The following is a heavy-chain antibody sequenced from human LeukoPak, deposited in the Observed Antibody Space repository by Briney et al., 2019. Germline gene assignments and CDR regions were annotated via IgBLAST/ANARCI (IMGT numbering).Heavy chain of an antibody. CDR2: LSGSGSST. CDR1: GFIFNKHA. V-gene: IGHV3-23*01. J-gene: IGHJ4*02. CDR3: AKQLGYCSDGSCYFPY. Sequence: GGSLRLSCVASGFIFNKHAMSWVRQAPGKGLEWVSGLSGSGSSTDYADSVKGRFTVSRDNSKSTLCLQMNSLRAEDTAVYYCAKQLGYCSDGSCYFPYWGQGTLVTVSS. D-gene: IGHD2-15*01.